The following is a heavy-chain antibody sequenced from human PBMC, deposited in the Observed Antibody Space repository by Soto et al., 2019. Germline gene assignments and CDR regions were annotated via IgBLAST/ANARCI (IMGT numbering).Heavy chain of an antibody. D-gene: IGHD6-13*01. J-gene: IGHJ6*02. CDR3: AKDRILSSSWYFYYYYYGMDV. CDR1: GFTFSSYA. CDR2: ISGSGGST. Sequence: EVQLLESGGGLVQPGGSLRLSCAASGFTFSSYAMSWVRQAPGKGLEWVSAISGSGGSTYYADSVKGRFTISRDNYKNTLYLQMNSLRAEDTAVYYCAKDRILSSSWYFYYYYYGMDVWGQGTTVTVSS. V-gene: IGHV3-23*01.